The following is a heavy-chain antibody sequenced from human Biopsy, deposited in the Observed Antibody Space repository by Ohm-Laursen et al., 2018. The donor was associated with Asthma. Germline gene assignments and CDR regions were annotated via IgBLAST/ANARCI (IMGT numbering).Heavy chain of an antibody. CDR3: ARVASYGDLYFGIDV. J-gene: IGHJ6*02. CDR1: GAYIGSRDPH. V-gene: IGHV4-30-4*02. Sequence: SDTLSLTCTVGGAYIGSRDPHWSWIRQSPGTGLEWIGFVFWSGTTHYNRSLERRLSISIDTTRNEFSMTLRSVTAADTAVYFCARVASYGDLYFGIDVWGPGTTVSVS. CDR2: VFWSGTT. D-gene: IGHD4-17*01.